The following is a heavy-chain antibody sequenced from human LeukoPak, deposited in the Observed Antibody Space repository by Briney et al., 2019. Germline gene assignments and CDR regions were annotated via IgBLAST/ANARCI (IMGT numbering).Heavy chain of an antibody. V-gene: IGHV1-69*13. D-gene: IGHD3-22*01. J-gene: IGHJ6*02. Sequence: GASVKVSCKASGGTFSNYAISWVRQAPGQGLEWMGGIIPIFGTANYAQKFQGRVTITADESTSTAYMGLSSLRSEDTAVYYCACDYYDSSGLSGYGMDVWGQGTTVTVSS. CDR3: ACDYYDSSGLSGYGMDV. CDR1: GGTFSNYA. CDR2: IIPIFGTA.